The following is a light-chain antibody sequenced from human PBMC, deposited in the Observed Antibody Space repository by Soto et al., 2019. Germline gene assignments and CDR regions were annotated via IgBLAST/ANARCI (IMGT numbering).Light chain of an antibody. CDR3: QQSYSTPYT. V-gene: IGKV1-39*01. J-gene: IGKJ2*01. CDR2: IAS. Sequence: DIHMTQSPSSLSASVGDRVTITCRASQSISNYLNWYQQKPGKAPNLLIYIASNLHSGVPSRFSSSGSGTDFTPTISSLQPEDFATYYCQQSYSTPYTFGQGTKLDIK. CDR1: QSISNY.